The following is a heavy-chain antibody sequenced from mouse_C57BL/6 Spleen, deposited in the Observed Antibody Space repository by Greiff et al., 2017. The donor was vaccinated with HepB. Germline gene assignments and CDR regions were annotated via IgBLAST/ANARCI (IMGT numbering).Heavy chain of an antibody. CDR3: ARMVTTTGAWFAY. D-gene: IGHD2-2*01. V-gene: IGHV1-69*01. Sequence: QVQLQQPGAELVMPGASANLSCKASGYTLTSSWMHWVKQRPGQGLEWIGAIDPSDSYTNYNQKFKGKSTLTVDKSSSTAYMQRRSLTSEDSAVYYCARMVTTTGAWFAYWGQGTLVTVSA. J-gene: IGHJ3*01. CDR2: IDPSDSYT. CDR1: GYTLTSSW.